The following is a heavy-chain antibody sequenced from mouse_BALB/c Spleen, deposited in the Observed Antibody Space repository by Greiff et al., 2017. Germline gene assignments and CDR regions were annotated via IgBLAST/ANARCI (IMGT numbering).Heavy chain of an antibody. CDR1: GFTFSSYA. CDR2: ISSGGST. Sequence: EVKLEESGGGLVKPGGSLKLSCAASGFTFSSYAMSWVRQTPEKRLEWVASISSGGSTYYPDSVKGRFTISRDNARNILYLQMSSLRSEDTAMYYCARHEATGYFDVWGAGTTVTVSS. J-gene: IGHJ1*01. V-gene: IGHV5-6-5*01. CDR3: ARHEATGYFDV.